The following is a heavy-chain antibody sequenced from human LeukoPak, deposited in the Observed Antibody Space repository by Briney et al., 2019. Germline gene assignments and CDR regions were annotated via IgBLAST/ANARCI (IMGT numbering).Heavy chain of an antibody. CDR2: ITWNSDTI. D-gene: IGHD3-10*01. CDR1: GFTFDDYA. Sequence: GGSLRLSCAASGFTFDDYAMHWVRQAPGKGLEWVSTITWNSDTIDYADSVKGRYTISRDNAQKALYLQMNGLRAEDTALYYCAKALYGSSMDVWGQGTTVTVSS. J-gene: IGHJ6*02. V-gene: IGHV3-9*01. CDR3: AKALYGSSMDV.